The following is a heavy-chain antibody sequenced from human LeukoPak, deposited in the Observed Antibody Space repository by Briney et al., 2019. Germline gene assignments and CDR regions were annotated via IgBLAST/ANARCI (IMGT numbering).Heavy chain of an antibody. CDR3: ARINWNFYYFDY. V-gene: IGHV1-18*01. D-gene: IGHD1-20*01. Sequence: ASVKVSRKASGYTFTSYGISWVRQAPGQGLEWMGWISAYNGNTNYAQKLQGRVTMTTDTSTSTAYMELRSLRSDDTAVYYCARINWNFYYFDYWGQGTLVTVSS. CDR2: ISAYNGNT. CDR1: GYTFTSYG. J-gene: IGHJ4*02.